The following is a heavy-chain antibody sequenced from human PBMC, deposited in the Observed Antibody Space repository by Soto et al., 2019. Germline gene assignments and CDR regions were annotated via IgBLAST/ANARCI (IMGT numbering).Heavy chain of an antibody. CDR2: ISYDGSNK. CDR3: AKSPPYSGYDYVLYY. Sequence: QVQLVESGGGVVQPGRSLRLSCAASGFTFSSYGMHWVRQAPGKGLEWVAVISYDGSNKYYADSVKGRFTISRDNSKNTLYLQMNRLRAEDTAVYYSAKSPPYSGYDYVLYYWGQGTLVTVSP. J-gene: IGHJ4*02. CDR1: GFTFSSYG. V-gene: IGHV3-30*18. D-gene: IGHD5-12*01.